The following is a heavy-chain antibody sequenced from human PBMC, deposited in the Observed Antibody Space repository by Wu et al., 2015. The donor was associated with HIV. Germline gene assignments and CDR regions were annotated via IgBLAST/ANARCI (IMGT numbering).Heavy chain of an antibody. Sequence: QVQLVQSGAEVKEPGASVKVSCKASGYTFTTYGINWVRQAPGQGLEWMGWISTYNDNTNSAQKFQDRVTMTTDTSTTTAYMELRSLRSDDTAVYYCARLSGQQDAFDIWGQGTMVTVSS. J-gene: IGHJ3*02. V-gene: IGHV1-18*01. CDR1: GYTFTTYG. CDR2: ISTYNDNT. CDR3: ARLSGQQDAFDI. D-gene: IGHD3-3*01.